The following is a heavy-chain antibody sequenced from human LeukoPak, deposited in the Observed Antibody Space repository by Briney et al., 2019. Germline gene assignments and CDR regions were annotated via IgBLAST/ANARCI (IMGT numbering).Heavy chain of an antibody. CDR3: TTEQFSFYYYGSGSYINWFDP. J-gene: IGHJ5*02. V-gene: IGHV3-15*01. CDR1: GFSFSNAW. CDR2: IKSKTDGGTT. D-gene: IGHD3-10*01. Sequence: GGSLRLSCAASGFSFSNAWMSWVRQAPGKGLEWVGRIKSKTDGGTTDYAAPVKGRFTISRDDSKNTLYLQMNGLKTEDTAVYYCTTEQFSFYYYGSGSYINWFDPWGQGTLVTVSS.